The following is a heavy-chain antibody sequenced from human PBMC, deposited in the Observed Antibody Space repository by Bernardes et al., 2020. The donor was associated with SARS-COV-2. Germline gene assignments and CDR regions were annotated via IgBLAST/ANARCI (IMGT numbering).Heavy chain of an antibody. CDR3: ATSQVVVPAAIQGGYYYYYGMDV. J-gene: IGHJ6*02. Sequence: AARKVYCKVSGYTLTALSMHWVRQAPGKGLEWMGGFDPEDGETIYAQKFQGRVTMTEDTSTDTAYMELSSLRSEDTVVYYCATSQVVVPAAIQGGYYYYYGMDVWGQGTTVTVSS. CDR2: FDPEDGET. V-gene: IGHV1-24*01. D-gene: IGHD2-2*02. CDR1: GYTLTALS.